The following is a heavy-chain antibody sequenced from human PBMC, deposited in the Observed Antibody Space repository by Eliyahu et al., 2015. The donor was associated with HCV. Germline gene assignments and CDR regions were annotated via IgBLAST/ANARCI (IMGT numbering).Heavy chain of an antibody. J-gene: IGHJ4*02. CDR3: ARENKPVGSGGIGY. CDR2: IWYDGSNK. V-gene: IGHV3-33*01. CDR1: TFSSYG. D-gene: IGHD2-15*01. Sequence: TFSSYGMHWVRQAPGKGLEWVAVIWYDGSNKYYADSVKGRFTISRDNSKNTLYLQMNSLRAEDTAVYYCARENKPVGSGGIGYWGQGTLVTVSS.